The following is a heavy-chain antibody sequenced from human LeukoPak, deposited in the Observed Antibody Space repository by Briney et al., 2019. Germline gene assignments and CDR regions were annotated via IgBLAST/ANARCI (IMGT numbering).Heavy chain of an antibody. CDR2: INHSGST. CDR3: ALEGPIVVVV. CDR1: GGSFSGYY. V-gene: IGHV4-34*01. Sequence: SETLSLTCAVYGGSFSGYYWSWIRQPPGKGLEWIGEINHSGSTNYNPSLKSRVTISVDTSKNQFSLKLSSVTPADTAVYYCALEGPIVVVVWGQGTLVTVSS. J-gene: IGHJ4*02. D-gene: IGHD2-21*01.